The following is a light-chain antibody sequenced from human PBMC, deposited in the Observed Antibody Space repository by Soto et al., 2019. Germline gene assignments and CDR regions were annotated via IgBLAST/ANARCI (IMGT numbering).Light chain of an antibody. CDR3: KQYNNWRT. J-gene: IGKJ1*01. V-gene: IGKV3D-15*01. CDR2: GAS. Sequence: VMTQSPATLSLSPGESATLSCRASQSVRSNLAWYQQKPCEAPRLLIYGASTRATGIQARFSGSGSGTEFPLTIRSLQSEDSAVYCCKQYNNWRTCGQGTKVDI. CDR1: QSVRSN.